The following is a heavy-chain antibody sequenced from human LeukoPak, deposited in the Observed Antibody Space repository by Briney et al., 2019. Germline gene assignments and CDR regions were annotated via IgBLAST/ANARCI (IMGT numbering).Heavy chain of an antibody. CDR3: ARGIAVADDAFDI. CDR2: IYYSGST. V-gene: IGHV4-59*08. D-gene: IGHD6-19*01. Sequence: SGTLSLTCTVSGGSISSYYWSWNRQPPGKGLEWIGYIYYSGSTNYNPSLKSRVTISVDTSKNQFSLKLSSVTAADTAVYYCARGIAVADDAFDIWGQGTMVTVSS. CDR1: GGSISSYY. J-gene: IGHJ3*02.